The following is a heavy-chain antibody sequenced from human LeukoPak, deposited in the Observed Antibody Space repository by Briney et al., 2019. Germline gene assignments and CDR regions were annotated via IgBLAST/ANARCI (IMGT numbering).Heavy chain of an antibody. D-gene: IGHD6-13*01. CDR3: ARDGIGVAGTGYFDY. J-gene: IGHJ4*01. V-gene: IGHV4-39*02. Sequence: PSETLSLTCRVSRRSISSIFPYWAWLRHPPGKGLEGIGSTFYSGGTHYNVSAKTRVTMSVDTSKNQCSQKLGSVTAGDTAVYYWARDGIGVAGTGYFDYWDHGTLVTVSS. CDR1: RRSISSIFPY. CDR2: TFYSGGT.